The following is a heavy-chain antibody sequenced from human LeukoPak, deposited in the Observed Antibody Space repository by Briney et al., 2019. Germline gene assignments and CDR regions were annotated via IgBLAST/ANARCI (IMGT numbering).Heavy chain of an antibody. CDR3: ARERTVDPYMDV. CDR2: IHHSGST. D-gene: IGHD4-23*01. J-gene: IGHJ6*03. Sequence: TSETLSLTCSVSGGSIRSYYWSWIRQPPGKGLEWIGYIHHSGSTNYHPSLKSRVAMSVDTSKNQFSLKVTSVIAADTAVYYCARERTVDPYMDVWGKGTTVTVSS. CDR1: GGSIRSYY. V-gene: IGHV4-59*01.